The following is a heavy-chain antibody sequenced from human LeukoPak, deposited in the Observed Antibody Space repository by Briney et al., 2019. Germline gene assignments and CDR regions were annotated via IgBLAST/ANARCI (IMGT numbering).Heavy chain of an antibody. CDR2: IYYSGST. CDR1: GGSISSYY. J-gene: IGHJ4*02. CDR3: ARAQPSYAAFDY. Sequence: SETLSLTCTVSGGSISSYYWSWIRQPPGKGLEWIGYIYYSGSTNYNPSLKSRVTISVDTSKNQFSLKLSSVTAADTAVYYCARAQPSYAAFDYWGQGTLVIVSS. V-gene: IGHV4-59*01. D-gene: IGHD2-2*01.